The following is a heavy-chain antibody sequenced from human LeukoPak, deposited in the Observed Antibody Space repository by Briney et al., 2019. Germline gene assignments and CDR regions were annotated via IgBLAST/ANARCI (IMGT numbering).Heavy chain of an antibody. V-gene: IGHV3-23*01. CDR2: ISNSGGST. CDR1: GFTFSSFA. D-gene: IGHD3-3*01. CDR3: AKAISPRLDYYYGTDV. Sequence: GGSLRLSCAASGFTFSSFAMSWVRQAPGKGLEWVSGISNSGGSTYYADSVKGRFTISRDNSKNRLYLQMNSLRADDTAVYYCAKAISPRLDYYYGTDVWGQGTTVTVSS. J-gene: IGHJ6*02.